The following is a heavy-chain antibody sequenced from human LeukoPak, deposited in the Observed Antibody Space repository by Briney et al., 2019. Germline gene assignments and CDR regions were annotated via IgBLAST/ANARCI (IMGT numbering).Heavy chain of an antibody. CDR2: ISGSGLTT. D-gene: IGHD3-22*01. V-gene: IGHV3-23*01. CDR3: GTSTYYDSSGYPF. J-gene: IGHJ4*02. Sequence: GGSLRLSCAASGFTFSIYAMSWVRQAPGKGLEWVSGISGSGLTTDYADSVRGRFTISRDNSKNTLYLQMNSLRAEDTAVYYCGTSTYYDSSGYPFWGQGTLVTVSS. CDR1: GFTFSIYA.